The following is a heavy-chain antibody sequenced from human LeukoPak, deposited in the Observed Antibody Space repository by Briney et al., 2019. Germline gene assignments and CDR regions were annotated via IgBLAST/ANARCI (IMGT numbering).Heavy chain of an antibody. V-gene: IGHV4-4*07. Sequence: SETLSLTCTVSGGSISSYYWSWIRQPAGKGLEWIGRIYTSGSTNYNPSLKSRVTMSVDTSKNQFSLKLSSVTAADTAVYYCARAHYSSGNRIYYYYYMDVWGKGTTVTVSS. D-gene: IGHD3-10*01. J-gene: IGHJ6*03. CDR3: ARAHYSSGNRIYYYYYMDV. CDR1: GGSISSYY. CDR2: IYTSGST.